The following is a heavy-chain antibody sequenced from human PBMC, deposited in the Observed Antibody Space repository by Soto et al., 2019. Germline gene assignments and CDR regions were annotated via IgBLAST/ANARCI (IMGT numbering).Heavy chain of an antibody. CDR1: GYTFTGYY. Sequence: QVQLVQSGAEVKKPGASVKVSCKASGYTFTGYYMHWVRQAPGQGLEWLGWINPNSGGTNYAQKIQGRVTMTRDTSISTAYMELSRLRSDDTAVYYYARGAALEQYYYYGMDVWGQGTTVTVS. V-gene: IGHV1-2*02. CDR2: INPNSGGT. D-gene: IGHD6-13*01. CDR3: ARGAALEQYYYYGMDV. J-gene: IGHJ6*02.